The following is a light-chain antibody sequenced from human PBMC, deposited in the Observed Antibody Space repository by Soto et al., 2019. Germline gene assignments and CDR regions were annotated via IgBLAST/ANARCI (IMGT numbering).Light chain of an antibody. CDR3: QQSYSTPSA. CDR2: AAS. Sequence: DIQMTQSPSSLSASVGDRVTITCRASQSISGYLNWFQQKPGKAPDLLIYAASSLQSGVPSRFSGSRSGTAITLTISSLHTEDFATYYGQQSYSTPSAFGQGTRLEIK. V-gene: IGKV1-39*01. CDR1: QSISGY. J-gene: IGKJ5*01.